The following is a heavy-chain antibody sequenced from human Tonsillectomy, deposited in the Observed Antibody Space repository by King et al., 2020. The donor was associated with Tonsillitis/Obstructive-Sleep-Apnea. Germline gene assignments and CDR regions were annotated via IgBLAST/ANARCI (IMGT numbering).Heavy chain of an antibody. CDR3: AREEGKQWPKADFHYYMDV. J-gene: IGHJ6*03. D-gene: IGHD6-19*01. V-gene: IGHV1-69*01. CDR2: IIPIFGTT. CDR1: GGTFSSYA. Sequence: VQLVQSGAEVKKPGSSVKVSCQASGGTFSSYAISWVRQAPGQGLELMGGIIPIFGTTHYAQKFQGRVTLTADESTSTAYMELSSLRSADTAVYYCAREEGKQWPKADFHYYMDVWGKGTTVTVSS.